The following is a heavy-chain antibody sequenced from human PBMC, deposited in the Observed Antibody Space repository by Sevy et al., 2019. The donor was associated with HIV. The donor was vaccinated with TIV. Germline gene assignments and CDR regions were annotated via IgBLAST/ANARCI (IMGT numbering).Heavy chain of an antibody. CDR2: IRYDGSNK. Sequence: LSLTCAASGFTFSSYGMHWVRQAPGKGLEWVAFIRYDGSNKYYADSVKGRFTISRDNSKNTLYLQMNSLRAEDTAVYYCAKPTVDYYYYYGMDVWGQGTTVTVSS. D-gene: IGHD4-4*01. CDR1: GFTFSSYG. V-gene: IGHV3-30*02. J-gene: IGHJ6*02. CDR3: AKPTVDYYYYYGMDV.